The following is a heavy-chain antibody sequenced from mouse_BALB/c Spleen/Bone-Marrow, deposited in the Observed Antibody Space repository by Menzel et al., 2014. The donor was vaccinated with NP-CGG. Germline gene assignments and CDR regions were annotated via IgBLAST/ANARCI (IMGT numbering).Heavy chain of an antibody. CDR1: GISIXTGNYR. CDR2: IYYSGTI. Sequence: DVQLQESGPGLVKPSQTVSLTCTVTGISIXTGNYRWSWIRQFPGNKLEWIGYIYYSGTITYNPSLTSRTTITRDTSKNQFFLEMNSLTAEDTATYYCARELYYFDYWGQGTTLTVSS. CDR3: ARELYYFDY. J-gene: IGHJ2*01. V-gene: IGHV3-5*02.